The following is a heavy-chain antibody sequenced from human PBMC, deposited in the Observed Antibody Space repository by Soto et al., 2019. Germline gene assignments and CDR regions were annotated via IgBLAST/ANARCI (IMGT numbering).Heavy chain of an antibody. D-gene: IGHD5-12*01. CDR3: AKDERDGYRSYFDY. CDR2: INSDASHT. V-gene: IGHV3-74*01. Sequence: PGGSLRLSCAASGFTFSAYWMHWIRQVPGKGLEWVSRINSDASHTYYADSVKGRFTISRDNAKNTLYLQMNSLRAEDTAVYYCAKDERDGYRSYFDYWGQGTLVTVSS. J-gene: IGHJ4*02. CDR1: GFTFSAYW.